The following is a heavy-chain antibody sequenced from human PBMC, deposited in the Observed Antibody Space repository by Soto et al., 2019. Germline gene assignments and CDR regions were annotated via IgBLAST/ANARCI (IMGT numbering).Heavy chain of an antibody. D-gene: IGHD6-13*01. CDR2: IIPIFCTA. CDR3: ARGDSSSWIFDY. J-gene: IGHJ4*02. Sequence: QVRLVQSGAEVKKPGSSVKVSCKASGGTFSSYAISWVRQAPGQGLEWMGGIIPIFCTANYAQNFQGRVTITADEFIYTAYMELSSLRSEDTAVYYCARGDSSSWIFDYWGQGTLVIVSS. V-gene: IGHV1-69*01. CDR1: GGTFSSYA.